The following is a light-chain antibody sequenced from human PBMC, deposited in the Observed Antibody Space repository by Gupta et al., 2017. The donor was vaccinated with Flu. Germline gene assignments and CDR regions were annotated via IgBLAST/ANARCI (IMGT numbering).Light chain of an antibody. CDR1: SSNVGTNP. J-gene: IGLJ2*01. V-gene: IGLV1-44*01. CDR3: AAWDDTLDGHVV. Sequence: QSVLTQPPSASGTPGPRVTTPCSGSSSNVGTNPVNWYQQLQGTAPKLLIFSNNQRPSGVPDRFSGSRSGTSASLAISGLQSEDEADYYCAAWDDTLDGHVVFGGGTKLTVL. CDR2: SNN.